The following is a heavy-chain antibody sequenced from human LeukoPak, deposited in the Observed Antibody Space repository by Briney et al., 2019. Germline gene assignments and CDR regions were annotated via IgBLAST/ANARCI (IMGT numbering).Heavy chain of an antibody. CDR3: ARGRLGNGLDY. Sequence: GGSLRLSCAASGFTFSSYEMNWVRQAPGKGLERVSYISSSGSTIYYADSVKGRFTISRDNAKNSLYLQMNSLRAEDTAVYYCARGRLGNGLDYWGQGTLVTVSS. CDR1: GFTFSSYE. V-gene: IGHV3-48*03. J-gene: IGHJ4*02. D-gene: IGHD7-27*01. CDR2: ISSSGSTI.